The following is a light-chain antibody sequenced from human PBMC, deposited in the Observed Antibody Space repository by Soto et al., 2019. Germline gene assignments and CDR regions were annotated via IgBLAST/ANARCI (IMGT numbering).Light chain of an antibody. CDR2: KAS. CDR3: QQYNSYMFT. V-gene: IGKV1-5*03. Sequence: DIQMTQSPSTLSAFVGDRVRITCRASQSIGSWLAWYQQKPGKAPKLLIQKASSLESGVPSRFSGGGSGTEFTLTISSLQPDDFSTYYCQQYNSYMFTFGQGTTLEIK. J-gene: IGKJ2*01. CDR1: QSIGSW.